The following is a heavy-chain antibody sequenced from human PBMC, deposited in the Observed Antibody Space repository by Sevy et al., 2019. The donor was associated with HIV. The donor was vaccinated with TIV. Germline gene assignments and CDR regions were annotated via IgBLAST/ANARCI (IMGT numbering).Heavy chain of an antibody. D-gene: IGHD2-8*01. CDR3: AREGCTKPHDY. V-gene: IGHV3-23*01. CDR2: LSFGCGEI. Sequence: GGSLRLSCAASGFTFSKYSMSWVRQPPGKGLEWVPFLSFGCGEINYADSVKGRFTISRDNSKSSVYLQMNNLRPEDTAVYYCAREGCTKPHDYWGQGTLVTVSS. CDR1: GFTFSKYS. J-gene: IGHJ4*02.